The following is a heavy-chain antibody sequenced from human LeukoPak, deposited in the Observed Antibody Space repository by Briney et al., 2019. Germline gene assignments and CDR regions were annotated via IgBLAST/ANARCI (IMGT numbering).Heavy chain of an antibody. J-gene: IGHJ4*02. Sequence: SETLSLTCAVYGGSFSGYYWSWIRQPPGKGLEWIGEINHSGSTNYNPSLKSRVTISVDTSKNQFSLKLRSVTAADTAVYYCARAKAEDNPYYFDYWGQGTLVTVSS. V-gene: IGHV4-34*01. CDR2: INHSGST. CDR1: GGSFSGYY. D-gene: IGHD1-14*01. CDR3: ARAKAEDNPYYFDY.